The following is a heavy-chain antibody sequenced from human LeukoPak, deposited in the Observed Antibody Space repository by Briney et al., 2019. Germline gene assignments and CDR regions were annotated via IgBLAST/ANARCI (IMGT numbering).Heavy chain of an antibody. CDR3: ARDRDSSSWFQYYFDY. V-gene: IGHV3-33*01. CDR1: GFTFSNHG. J-gene: IGHJ4*02. CDR2: IWYDGSNK. Sequence: PGGSLRLSCAASGFTFSNHGMHWVRQAPGKGPEWVALIWYDGSNKYYGDSVKGRFTISRDNSKNTVYLQMNSLRVEDTAVYYCARDRDSSSWFQYYFDYWGQGTLVTVSS. D-gene: IGHD6-13*01.